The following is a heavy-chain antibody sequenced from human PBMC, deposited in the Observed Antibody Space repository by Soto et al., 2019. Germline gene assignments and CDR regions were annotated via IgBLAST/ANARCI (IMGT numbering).Heavy chain of an antibody. CDR1: GYTFINYY. CDR2: INPNGGST. Sequence: ASVKVSCKASGYTFINYYMHWVRQAPGQGLEWMGIINPNGGSTTYAQKFQGRVTLTRDTSTNTVNMELSSLGSEDTAVYYCAREKWLVRRNDPFDIWGQGTMVTVSS. J-gene: IGHJ3*02. D-gene: IGHD6-19*01. CDR3: AREKWLVRRNDPFDI. V-gene: IGHV1-46*01.